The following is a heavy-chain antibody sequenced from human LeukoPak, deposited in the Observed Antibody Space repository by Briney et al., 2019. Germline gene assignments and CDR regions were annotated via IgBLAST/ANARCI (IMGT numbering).Heavy chain of an antibody. D-gene: IGHD3-9*01. J-gene: IGHJ5*02. CDR1: GFTFSAYA. Sequence: GGSLRLSCAASGFTFSAYAMHWVRQAPGKGLEWVAVISYDGSNKYYADSVKGRFTISRDNSKNTLYLQMNSLRAEDTAVYYCARGRVLRYFDWIRTNWFDPWGQGTLVTVSS. CDR2: ISYDGSNK. CDR3: ARGRVLRYFDWIRTNWFDP. V-gene: IGHV3-30*04.